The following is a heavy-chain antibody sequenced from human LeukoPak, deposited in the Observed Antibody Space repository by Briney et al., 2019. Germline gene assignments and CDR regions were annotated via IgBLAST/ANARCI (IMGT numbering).Heavy chain of an antibody. CDR2: IESDGSST. CDR1: GFTFRNFW. CDR3: AREGLERHQLTYNWFDP. V-gene: IGHV3-74*01. Sequence: GGSLRLSCAASGFTFRNFWMHWVRQAPGKGLVWVSRIESDGSSTTYADSVKGRFTISRDDAKNTLYLQMNSLRDDDTGVYYCAREGLERHQLTYNWFDPWGQGTLVTVSS. J-gene: IGHJ5*02. D-gene: IGHD1-1*01.